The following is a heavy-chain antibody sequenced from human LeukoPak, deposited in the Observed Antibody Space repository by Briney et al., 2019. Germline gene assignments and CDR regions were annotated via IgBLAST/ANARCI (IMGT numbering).Heavy chain of an antibody. CDR1: GFTFSTYA. D-gene: IGHD6-19*01. V-gene: IGHV3-23*01. CDR3: AGGQGWLVEY. CDR2: ISGSGGST. J-gene: IGHJ4*02. Sequence: GGSLRLSCAASGFTFSTYAMSWVRQTPEKGLEWVSAISGSGGSTYYADSVKGRFTISRDNSKNTLYLQMNSLRAEDTAVYYCAGGQGWLVEYWGQGTLVTVSS.